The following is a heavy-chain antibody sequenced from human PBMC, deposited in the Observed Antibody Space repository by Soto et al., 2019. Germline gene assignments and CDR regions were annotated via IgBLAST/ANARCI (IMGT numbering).Heavy chain of an antibody. V-gene: IGHV3-15*01. CDR1: GFTFRNAW. CDR3: TTDNSPQWLVFDY. CDR2: IKSKTDGGTT. Sequence: GGSLRLSCAASGFTFRNAWMSWVRQAPGKGLEGVGRIKSKTDGGTTDYAAPVKGRFTISRDDSKNTLYLQMNSLKTEDTAVYYCTTDNSPQWLVFDYWGQGTLVTVSS. J-gene: IGHJ4*02. D-gene: IGHD6-19*01.